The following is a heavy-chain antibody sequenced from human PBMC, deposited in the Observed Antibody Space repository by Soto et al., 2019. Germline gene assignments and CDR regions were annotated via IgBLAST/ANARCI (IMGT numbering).Heavy chain of an antibody. Sequence: ASVKVSCKASGGTFSSYAISWVRQAPGQGLEWMGWIRAYNGNTNYAQKLKGRVTMTTDTSTSTAYMELRSRRSDDTAVYYCARGLRGELLVSWFDPWGQGTLVTISS. V-gene: IGHV1-18*04. CDR2: IRAYNGNT. D-gene: IGHD2-21*02. J-gene: IGHJ5*02. CDR3: ARGLRGELLVSWFDP. CDR1: GGTFSSYA.